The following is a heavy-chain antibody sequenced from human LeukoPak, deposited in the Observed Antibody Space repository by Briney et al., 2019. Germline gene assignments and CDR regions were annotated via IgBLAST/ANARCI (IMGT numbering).Heavy chain of an antibody. CDR3: ARDGGNSRVLVY. CDR2: IYSGGKT. CDR1: GFTVSSNY. D-gene: IGHD4-23*01. J-gene: IGHJ4*02. Sequence: PGGSLRLSCAASGFTVSSNYMSWVRQAPGKGLEWVSVIYSGGKTFYADSVKGRFTISRDNSKNTLYLQMNSLRAEDTAVYYCARDGGNSRVLVYWGQGTLVTVSS. V-gene: IGHV3-53*01.